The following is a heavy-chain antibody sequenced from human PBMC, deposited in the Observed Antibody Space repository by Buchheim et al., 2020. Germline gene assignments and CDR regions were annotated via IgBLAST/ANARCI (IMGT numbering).Heavy chain of an antibody. D-gene: IGHD6-13*01. CDR1: GFTFGSYP. J-gene: IGHJ4*02. V-gene: IGHV3-23*01. CDR2: IRGSGSSM. CDR3: AKDPFIAATGTNY. Sequence: EVQLLESGGGSVQPGGSLRLSCAASGFTFGSYPMSWVRQAPGKGLEWVSGIRGSGSSMDYADSVKGRFTISRDNSKNTLYLQMNSLRAEDTAVYYCAKDPFIAATGTNYWGQGTL.